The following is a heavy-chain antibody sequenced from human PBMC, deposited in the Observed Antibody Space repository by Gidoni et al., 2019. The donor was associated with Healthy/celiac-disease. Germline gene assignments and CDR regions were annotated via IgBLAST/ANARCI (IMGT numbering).Heavy chain of an antibody. J-gene: IGHJ3*02. CDR3: AKWDSSGAFDI. CDR1: GFTFSSYG. D-gene: IGHD1-26*01. CDR2: IWYDGSNK. V-gene: IGHV3-33*06. Sequence: QVQLVESGGGVVQPGRSLRLSCAASGFTFSSYGMHWVRQAPGKGLEWVAVIWYDGSNKYYADSVKGRFTISRDNSKNTLYLQMNSLRAEDTAVYYCAKWDSSGAFDIWGQGTMVTVSS.